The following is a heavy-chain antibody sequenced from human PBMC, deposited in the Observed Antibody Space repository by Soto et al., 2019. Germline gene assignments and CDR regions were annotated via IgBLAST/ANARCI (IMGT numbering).Heavy chain of an antibody. Sequence: ASVKLSCKASGYPFTSYGMHWVRQAPGQRLEWMGWINAGNGNTKYSQKFQGRVTITRDTSASTAYMELSSLRSEDTAVYYCARSPYHSNFDYWGQGTLVTVSS. V-gene: IGHV1-3*01. CDR2: INAGNGNT. J-gene: IGHJ4*02. CDR1: GYPFTSYG. D-gene: IGHD4-4*01. CDR3: ARSPYHSNFDY.